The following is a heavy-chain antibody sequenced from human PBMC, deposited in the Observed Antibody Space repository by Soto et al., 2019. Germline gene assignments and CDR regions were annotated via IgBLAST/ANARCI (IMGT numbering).Heavy chain of an antibody. D-gene: IGHD6-19*01. Sequence: EVQLLESGGGLVQPGGSLRLSCAASGFTFSIYTMSWVRQAPGKGLEWVSSIRGSGDRTYYVDSVKGRFTISRDNSKNTLYLQMNSLRAEDMAVYYCAEDQKGQWLVCDYWGQGTLGTVSS. CDR1: GFTFSIYT. CDR3: AEDQKGQWLVCDY. V-gene: IGHV3-23*01. CDR2: IRGSGDRT. J-gene: IGHJ4*02.